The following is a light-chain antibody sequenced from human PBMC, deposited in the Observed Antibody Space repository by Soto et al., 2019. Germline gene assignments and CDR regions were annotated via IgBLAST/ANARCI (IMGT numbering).Light chain of an antibody. CDR3: QQCGSSST. J-gene: IGKJ5*01. CDR1: QSVSSN. V-gene: IGKV3-20*01. CDR2: GAS. Sequence: EIVMTQSPATLSVSPGERATLSCRASQSVSSNLAWYQQKPGQAPRLLIYGASSRATGVPDRFSGSGSGTDFTLTISRLEPEDFAVYYCQQCGSSSTFGQGTRLEIK.